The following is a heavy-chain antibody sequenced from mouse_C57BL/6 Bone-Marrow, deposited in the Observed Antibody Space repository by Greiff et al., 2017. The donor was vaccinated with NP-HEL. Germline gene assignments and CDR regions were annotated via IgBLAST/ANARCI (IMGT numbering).Heavy chain of an antibody. CDR1: GYSITSGYY. CDR2: ISYDGSN. V-gene: IGHV3-6*01. D-gene: IGHD2-2*01. CDR3: ASRYGYLDYFDY. Sequence: EVHLVESGPGLVKPSQSLSLTCSVTGYSITSGYYWNWIRQFPGNKLEWMGYISYDGSNNYNPSLKNRISLTRDTSKNQFFLKLNSVTTEDTATYYCASRYGYLDYFDYWGQGTTLTVSS. J-gene: IGHJ2*01.